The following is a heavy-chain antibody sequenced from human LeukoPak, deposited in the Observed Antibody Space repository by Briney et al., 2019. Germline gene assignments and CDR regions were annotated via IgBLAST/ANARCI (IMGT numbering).Heavy chain of an antibody. J-gene: IGHJ4*02. V-gene: IGHV4-39*07. CDR1: GVSISSSNSY. Sequence: SETLSLTCTVSGVSISSSNSYWGWIRQPPGKGLEWIGSIYYSGNTYYNASLKSQVSISIDTSKNQFSLKLSSVTAADTAVYYCARGLYYYDSSDPRWGKYYFDYWGQGTLVTVSS. D-gene: IGHD3-22*01. CDR3: ARGLYYYDSSDPRWGKYYFDY. CDR2: IYYSGNT.